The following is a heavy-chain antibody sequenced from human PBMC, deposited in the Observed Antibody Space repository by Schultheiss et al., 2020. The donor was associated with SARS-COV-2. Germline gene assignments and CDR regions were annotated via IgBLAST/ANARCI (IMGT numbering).Heavy chain of an antibody. CDR1: GFTFSDYY. CDR2: ISSSGSTI. V-gene: IGHV3-11*01. J-gene: IGHJ6*02. D-gene: IGHD6-6*01. CDR3: ARARARYYYYAMDV. Sequence: GGSLRLSCAASGFTFSDYYMSWIRQAPGKGLEWVSYISSSGSTIYYADSVKGRFAISRDNTKNSLYLQMNILRAEDTAVYYCARARARYYYYAMDVWGQGTTVTVSS.